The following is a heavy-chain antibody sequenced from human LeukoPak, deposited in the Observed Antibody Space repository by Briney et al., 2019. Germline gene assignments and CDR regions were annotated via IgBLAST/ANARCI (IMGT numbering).Heavy chain of an antibody. D-gene: IGHD1-20*01. CDR1: GFTFSSYW. J-gene: IGHJ4*02. CDR3: ARAPGWSNFFDY. V-gene: IGHV3-53*01. Sequence: PGGSLRLSCAASGFTFSSYWMHWVRQAPGKGLEWVSVIYSGGSTYYADSVKGRFTISRDNSKNTLYLQMNSLRAEDTAVYYCARAPGWSNFFDYWGQGTLVTVSS. CDR2: IYSGGST.